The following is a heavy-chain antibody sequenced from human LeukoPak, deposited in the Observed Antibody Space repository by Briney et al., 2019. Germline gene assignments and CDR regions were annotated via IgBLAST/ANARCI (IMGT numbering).Heavy chain of an antibody. CDR3: ARAYDFWSGYYTRIASDI. J-gene: IGHJ3*02. V-gene: IGHV1-2*02. D-gene: IGHD3-3*01. CDR2: INPNCGGT. Sequence: ASVKVSCKASGYTFTGYYMHWVRQAPGQGLEWMGWINPNCGGTNYAQKFQGRVTMTRDTSISTAYMELSRLRSDDTAVYYCARAYDFWSGYYTRIASDIWGQGTMVTVSS. CDR1: GYTFTGYY.